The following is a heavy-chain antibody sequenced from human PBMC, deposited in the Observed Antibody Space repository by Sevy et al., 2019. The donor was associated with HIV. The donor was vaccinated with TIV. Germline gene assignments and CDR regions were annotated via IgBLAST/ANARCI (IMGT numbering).Heavy chain of an antibody. D-gene: IGHD2-2*01. Sequence: GGSLRLSCAVSGFTFRSYWMSWVRQAPGKGLEWVAHIKVDGSEKYHVDSVKGRFTISSDNAKNSLFLQMNSLRVEDTAVYYCARDCSSTSCLWGLDVWGQWTAVTVSS. CDR2: IKVDGSEK. CDR1: GFTFRSYW. V-gene: IGHV3-7*03. J-gene: IGHJ6*02. CDR3: ARDCSSTSCLWGLDV.